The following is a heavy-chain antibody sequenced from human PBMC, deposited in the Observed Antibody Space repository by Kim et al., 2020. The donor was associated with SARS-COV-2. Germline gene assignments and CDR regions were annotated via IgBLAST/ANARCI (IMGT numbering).Heavy chain of an antibody. CDR1: GGSISSYY. V-gene: IGHV4-59*01. J-gene: IGHJ5*02. D-gene: IGHD6-13*01. CDR2: IYYSGST. CDR3: ASLLGSSHSLGP. Sequence: SETLSLTCTVSGGSISSYYWSWIRQPPGKGLEWIGYIYYSGSTNYNPSLKSRVTISVDTSKNQFSLKLSSVTAADTAVYYCASLLGSSHSLGPWGQGTLVTVSS.